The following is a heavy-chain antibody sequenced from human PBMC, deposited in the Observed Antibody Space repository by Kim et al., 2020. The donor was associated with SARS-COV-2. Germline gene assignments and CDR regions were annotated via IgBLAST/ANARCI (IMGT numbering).Heavy chain of an antibody. J-gene: IGHJ4*02. D-gene: IGHD6-19*01. V-gene: IGHV4-39*01. CDR1: GGSISSSSYF. CDR3: MSMGQWLVRGLFDY. Sequence: SETLSLTCTVSGGSISSSSYFWGWIRQPPGKGLEWIGSVHYSGSTYYNPSLKSRVSISVDTSKNQFSVKLSSVTDTDTAVYYCMSMGQWLVRGLFDYWGQGTLVTVSS. CDR2: VHYSGST.